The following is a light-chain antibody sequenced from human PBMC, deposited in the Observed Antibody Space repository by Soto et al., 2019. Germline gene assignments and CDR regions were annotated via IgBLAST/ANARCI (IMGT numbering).Light chain of an antibody. CDR1: ERIYSAY. Sequence: EVVLPQSPGTLSLSRGESGTLSRRASERIYSAYLGWYQQNPGQANRLLIYGTSSRATGIPDRFSGSGSGTDFTLTISRLEPEECAVYYCKKYGNSPITVGKGTRLEIK. CDR2: GTS. V-gene: IGKV3-20*01. J-gene: IGKJ5*01. CDR3: KKYGNSPIT.